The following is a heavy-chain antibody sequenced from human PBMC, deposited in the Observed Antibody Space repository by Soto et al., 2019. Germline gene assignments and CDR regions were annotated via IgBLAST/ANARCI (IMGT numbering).Heavy chain of an antibody. CDR1: SGSISSGNC. CDR2: IYHSGST. Sequence: LRWTLSLTCAVSSGSISSGNCWSWVRQPPGRGLEWIGEIYHSGSTNYNPSLKSRVTISVDKSKNQFSLKLSSVTAADTAVYYCARDSMSSGWSFMDVWGQGTTVTVSS. D-gene: IGHD6-19*01. CDR3: ARDSMSSGWSFMDV. J-gene: IGHJ6*02. V-gene: IGHV4-4*02.